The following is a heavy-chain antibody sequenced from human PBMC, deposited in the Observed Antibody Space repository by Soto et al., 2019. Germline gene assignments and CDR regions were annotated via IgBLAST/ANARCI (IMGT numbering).Heavy chain of an antibody. D-gene: IGHD3-10*01. CDR1: GIAFSGCG. CDR3: AKNIVRGHWYFDL. J-gene: IGHJ2*01. Sequence: QVQLVESGGGVVQPGKSLRLSCAASGIAFSGCGMFWVRQTPSKGLEWVAAISSDGSQKYYADSVKGRFTISRDNSKNTLYVQMNGLTTEDTSVDYCAKNIVRGHWYFDLWGRGTLVTVSS. CDR2: ISSDGSQK. V-gene: IGHV3-30*18.